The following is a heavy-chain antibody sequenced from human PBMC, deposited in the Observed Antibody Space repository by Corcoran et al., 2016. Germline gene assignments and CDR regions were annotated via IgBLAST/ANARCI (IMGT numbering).Heavy chain of an antibody. V-gene: IGHV3-53*01. Sequence: EVQLVESGGGLIQPGGSLRLSCAASGFTVSSNYMNWVRQAPGKGLEWVSVIYSSGTTSFADSVKGRFSISRDNSKNTQYHQMNSLRAAETAVYYGAGGSWGYGDYPDYWGQGTLVTVSS. D-gene: IGHD4-17*01. CDR2: IYSSGTT. CDR1: GFTVSSNY. J-gene: IGHJ4*02. CDR3: AGGSWGYGDYPDY.